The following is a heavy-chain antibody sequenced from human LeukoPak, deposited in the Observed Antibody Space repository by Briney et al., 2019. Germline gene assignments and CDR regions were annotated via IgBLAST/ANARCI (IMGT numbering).Heavy chain of an antibody. Sequence: ASVKVSCKASGYTFTSYYMHWVRQAPGQGLEWMGIINPSGGSTSYAQKFQGRVTMTRDTSTSTVYMELSSLRSEDTAVYYCASDCSGGSCHGAFDIWGQGTMVTVSS. CDR3: ASDCSGGSCHGAFDI. V-gene: IGHV1-46*01. CDR2: INPSGGST. D-gene: IGHD2-15*01. CDR1: GYTFTSYY. J-gene: IGHJ3*02.